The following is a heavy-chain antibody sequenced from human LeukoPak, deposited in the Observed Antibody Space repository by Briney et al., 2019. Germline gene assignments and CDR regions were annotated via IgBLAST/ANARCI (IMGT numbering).Heavy chain of an antibody. CDR3: AKDNPPFTYYYDSSGYQFDY. CDR1: GFTFDDYA. J-gene: IGHJ4*02. CDR2: ISWNSGSI. V-gene: IGHV3-9*01. D-gene: IGHD3-22*01. Sequence: PGGSLRLSCAASGFTFDDYAMHWVRQAPGKGLEWVSGISWNSGSIGYADSVKGRFTISRDNAKNSLYLQMNSLRAEDTALYYCAKDNPPFTYYYDSSGYQFDYWGQGTLVTVSS.